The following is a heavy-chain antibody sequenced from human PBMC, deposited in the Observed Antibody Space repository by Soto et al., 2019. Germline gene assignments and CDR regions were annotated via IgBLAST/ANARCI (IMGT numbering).Heavy chain of an antibody. J-gene: IGHJ4*02. V-gene: IGHV1-46*01. CDR2: INPSGGST. Sequence: QVQLVQSGAEVKKPGASVKVSCKASGYTFTSYYMHWVRQAPGQGLEWMGIINPSGGSTSYAQKFHGRVTMTRDTSTSTVYMELSSLRSEDTAVYYCARAGGSYDSSGYLAGWGQGTLVTVSS. CDR3: ARAGGSYDSSGYLAG. CDR1: GYTFTSYY. D-gene: IGHD3-22*01.